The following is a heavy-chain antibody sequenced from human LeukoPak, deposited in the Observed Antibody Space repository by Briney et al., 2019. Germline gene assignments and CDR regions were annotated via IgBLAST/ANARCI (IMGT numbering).Heavy chain of an antibody. D-gene: IGHD3-3*01. CDR1: GFTFSSYA. V-gene: IGHV3-30-3*01. J-gene: IGHJ4*02. CDR3: TTYTKGVVIIS. Sequence: GGSLRLSCAASGFTFSSYAMHWVRQAPGKGLEWVAVISYDGSNKYYADSVKGRFTISRDNSKNTLYLQMNSLKTEDTAVYYCTTYTKGVVIISWGQGTLVTVSS. CDR2: ISYDGSNK.